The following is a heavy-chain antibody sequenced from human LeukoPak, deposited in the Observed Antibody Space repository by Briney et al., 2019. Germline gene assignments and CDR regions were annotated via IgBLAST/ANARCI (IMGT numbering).Heavy chain of an antibody. D-gene: IGHD1-26*01. Sequence: PSETLSLTCAVYGGSFSGYYWSWIRQPPGKGLEWIGEINHSGSTNYNPSLKSRVTISVDTSKNQFSLKLSSVTAADTAVYYCAMISGSYSYYYYYMDVWGKGTTVTISS. J-gene: IGHJ6*03. CDR2: INHSGST. CDR1: GGSFSGYY. CDR3: AMISGSYSYYYYYMDV. V-gene: IGHV4-34*01.